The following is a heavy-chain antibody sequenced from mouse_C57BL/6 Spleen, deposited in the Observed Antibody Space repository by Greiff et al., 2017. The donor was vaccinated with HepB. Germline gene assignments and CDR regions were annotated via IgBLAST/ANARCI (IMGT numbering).Heavy chain of an antibody. D-gene: IGHD1-1*01. V-gene: IGHV1-69*01. J-gene: IGHJ4*01. CDR3: ATSITSVVATDYAMDY. CDR1: GYTFTSYW. CDR2: IDPSDSNT. Sequence: QVQLQQPGAELVMPGASVKLSCKASGYTFTSYWMHWVKQRPGQGLEWIGEIDPSDSNTNYNQKFKGKSTLTVDKSSSTAYMQLSSLTSDDSAVYYCATSITSVVATDYAMDYWGQGTSVTVSS.